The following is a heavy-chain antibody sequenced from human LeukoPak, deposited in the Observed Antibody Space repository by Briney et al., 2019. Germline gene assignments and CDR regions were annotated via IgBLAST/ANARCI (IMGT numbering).Heavy chain of an antibody. CDR1: GYTFTSYY. J-gene: IGHJ4*02. D-gene: IGHD3-10*01. CDR2: INPSGGST. CDR3: AALLSGTGYFDY. V-gene: IGHV1-46*01. Sequence: ASVKVSCKASGYTFTSYYMHWVRQAPGQGREWMGIINPSGGSTSYAQKFQGRVTMTRDTSTSTVYMELSSLRSEDTAVYYCAALLSGTGYFDYWGQGTLVTVSS.